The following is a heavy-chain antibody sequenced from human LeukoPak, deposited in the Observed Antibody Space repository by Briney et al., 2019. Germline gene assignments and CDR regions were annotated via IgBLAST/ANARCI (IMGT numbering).Heavy chain of an antibody. V-gene: IGHV3-21*01. CDR2: ISSSSSYI. CDR3: ARRPASLGAHGGYYYFMDV. CDR1: GFTFSSYS. J-gene: IGHJ6*03. D-gene: IGHD3-10*01. Sequence: PGGSLRLSCAASGFTFSSYSMNWVRQAPGKGLEWVSSISSSSSYIYYADSVKGRFTISRDNAKNSLYLQMNSLRAEDTAVYYCARRPASLGAHGGYYYFMDVWGKGTTVTISS.